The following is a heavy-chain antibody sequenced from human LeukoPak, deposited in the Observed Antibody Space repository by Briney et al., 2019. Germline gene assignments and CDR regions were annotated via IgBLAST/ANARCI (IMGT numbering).Heavy chain of an antibody. D-gene: IGHD2-2*01. V-gene: IGHV4-34*01. CDR1: GGSFSGYY. CDR2: INHSGST. J-gene: IGHJ4*02. CDR3: ARSYCSSTNCYAVGGVYD. Sequence: SETLSLTCAVYGGSFSGYYWSWIRQPPGKGLEWIGEINHSGSTNYNPSLKSRVTISVDTSKNQFSLKLSSVTAADTAVYYCARSYCSSTNCYAVGGVYDWGQGTLVTVSS.